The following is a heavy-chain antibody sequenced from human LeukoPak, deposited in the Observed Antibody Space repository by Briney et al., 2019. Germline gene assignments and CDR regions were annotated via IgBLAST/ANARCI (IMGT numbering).Heavy chain of an antibody. D-gene: IGHD5-24*01. V-gene: IGHV3-30-3*01. J-gene: IGHJ5*02. CDR1: GFTFSSYA. CDR2: ISYDGSIK. CDR3: VRGQDGIDNWFDP. Sequence: SLRLSCAASGFTFSSYAMHWVRQAPGKGLEWVAVISYDGSIKYYADSVKGRFTTSRDNSKNTLYLQMNSLSAEDTAVYYCVRGQDGIDNWFDPWGQGTLVTVAS.